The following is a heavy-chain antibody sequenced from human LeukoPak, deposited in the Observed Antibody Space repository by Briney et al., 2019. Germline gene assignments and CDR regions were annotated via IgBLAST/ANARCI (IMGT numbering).Heavy chain of an antibody. Sequence: PGGSLRLSCSASGFTFSAYAMYWVRQAPGKGREYVSGISNNGGSSFYADSVKGRFTISRDNSKNTLYLQMSSLRAEDTAVYYCVKITSVTGGDCWGQGTRLTVSS. CDR2: ISNNGGSS. V-gene: IGHV3-64D*09. J-gene: IGHJ4*02. CDR3: VKITSVTGGDC. CDR1: GFTFSAYA. D-gene: IGHD1-1*01.